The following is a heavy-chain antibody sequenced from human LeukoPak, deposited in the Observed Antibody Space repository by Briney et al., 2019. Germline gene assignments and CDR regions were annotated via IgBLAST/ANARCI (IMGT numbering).Heavy chain of an antibody. D-gene: IGHD3-10*01. J-gene: IGHJ4*02. V-gene: IGHV3-11*01. Sequence: GGSLTLACALSALPFSDYYMTWTRQAPGGGRDYISYIIAGVSTIYYTHSVKGRVTISRDKDKNSLYLQMNRLRAEDTAVYYCARGGPDAYFGSGSPLDHWGQGALVTVSS. CDR3: ARGGPDAYFGSGSPLDH. CDR2: IIAGVSTI. CDR1: ALPFSDYY.